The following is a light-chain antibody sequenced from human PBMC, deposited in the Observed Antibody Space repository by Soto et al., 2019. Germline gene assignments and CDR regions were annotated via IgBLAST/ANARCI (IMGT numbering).Light chain of an antibody. CDR1: QSISSY. CDR3: QQSYSRVT. Sequence: DIQMTQSPSSLSASVGDSVTNTCRASQSISSYLSWYQQKPGKAPNLLIYAASRLQSGVPSRFSGSGSGTDFTLTINSLQPEDFATYYCQQSYSRVTFGQGTKGDIK. J-gene: IGKJ1*01. V-gene: IGKV1-39*01. CDR2: AAS.